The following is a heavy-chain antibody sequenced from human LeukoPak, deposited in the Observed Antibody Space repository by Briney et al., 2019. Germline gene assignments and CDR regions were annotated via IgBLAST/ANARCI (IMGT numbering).Heavy chain of an antibody. CDR3: VRDGGVSGYDLLDY. CDR1: GVSFRNYW. D-gene: IGHD5-12*01. Sequence: GGSLRLSCAASGVSFRNYWMGWVRQAPGKGLEWVAHINQDGSEEHYMDSVKARFIISRDNAKNSLSLQMDSLRAEDTAVYYCVRDGGVSGYDLLDYWGQGTLVTVSS. J-gene: IGHJ4*02. V-gene: IGHV3-7*01. CDR2: INQDGSEE.